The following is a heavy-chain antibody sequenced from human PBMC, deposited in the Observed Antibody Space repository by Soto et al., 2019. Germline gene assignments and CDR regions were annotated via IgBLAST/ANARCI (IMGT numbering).Heavy chain of an antibody. V-gene: IGHV3-11*01. CDR1: VFTFSDFY. Sequence: SGGSLRLSCAASVFTFSDFYMTWIRQAPVKGLEWVSYISGGGGTIYYPDSVKGRFTISRDNAKNSLYLQMNSLRDEDTAIYYCARRSGPSFAFDIWGQGTMVTVSS. D-gene: IGHD1-1*01. CDR3: ARRSGPSFAFDI. CDR2: ISGGGGTI. J-gene: IGHJ3*02.